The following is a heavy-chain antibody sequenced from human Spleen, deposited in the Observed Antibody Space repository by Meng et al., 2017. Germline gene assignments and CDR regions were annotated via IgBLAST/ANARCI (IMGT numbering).Heavy chain of an antibody. CDR1: GYTFTGCY. D-gene: IGHD6-13*01. J-gene: IGHJ4*02. CDR2: IDPKSGDT. CDR3: ARDEDISAAGKLFGDY. Sequence: ASVQVSCKGSGYTFTGCYMHWVRQAPGQGLEWMGWIDPKSGDTHYAQKFQGRVTMTGDTSIGTAYMELRGLTSDDTAMYYCARDEDISAAGKLFGDYWGQGTLVTVSS. V-gene: IGHV1-2*02.